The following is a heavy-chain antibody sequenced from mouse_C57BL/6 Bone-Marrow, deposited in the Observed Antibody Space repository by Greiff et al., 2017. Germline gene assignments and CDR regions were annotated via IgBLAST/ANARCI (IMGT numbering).Heavy chain of an antibody. CDR1: GYTFTSYW. J-gene: IGHJ1*03. Sequence: QVQLQQPGAELVKPGASVKLSCKASGYTFTSYWMHWVKQRPGRGLEWIGRIDPNSGGTKYNEKFKSKDTLTVDKPSSTAYMQLSILTSEDSAFYYCASSTGKGYFDVWGTGTTVTVSS. CDR3: ASSTGKGYFDV. D-gene: IGHD4-1*02. CDR2: IDPNSGGT. V-gene: IGHV1-72*01.